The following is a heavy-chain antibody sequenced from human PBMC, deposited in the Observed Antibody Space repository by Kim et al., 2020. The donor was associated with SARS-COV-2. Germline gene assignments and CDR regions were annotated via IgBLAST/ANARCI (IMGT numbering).Heavy chain of an antibody. CDR3: ANLYS. V-gene: IGHV3-74*01. Sequence: MNNDGSITNDADSVKGRFTISRDNAKNTLYLQMNSLRAEDTAVYYCANLYSWGQGTLVTVAS. J-gene: IGHJ4*02. CDR2: MNNDGSIT.